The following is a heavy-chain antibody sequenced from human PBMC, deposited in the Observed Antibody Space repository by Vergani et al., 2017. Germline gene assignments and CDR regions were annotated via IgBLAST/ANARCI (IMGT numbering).Heavy chain of an antibody. Sequence: QVQVVQSGAEVKKSGASVKVSCKTSEYTFSNYYMHWVRQAPGQGLEWMGIINPSGGHTNYAQKFQGRVTMTRDTSTSTVYMELSSLRSEDTAIYYCARGDYGMLTRYRYWGQRTLVTDSA. CDR3: ARGDYGMLTRYRY. CDR2: INPSGGHT. V-gene: IGHV1-46*03. J-gene: IGHJ4*02. D-gene: IGHD3-9*01. CDR1: EYTFSNYY.